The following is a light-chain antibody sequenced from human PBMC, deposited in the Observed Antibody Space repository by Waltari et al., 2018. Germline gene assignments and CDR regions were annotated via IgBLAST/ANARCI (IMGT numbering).Light chain of an antibody. CDR2: KAS. Sequence: DIQMTQSPSPLSASVGDRVTITCRASQGLGSWLDWFQQKPGKAPALLIYKASNVERGVPSRFSGSGYGREFTLTITSLQAENSATDYCQQYNSYPWTFGQGTKLEIK. J-gene: IGKJ2*02. V-gene: IGKV1-5*03. CDR1: QGLGSW. CDR3: QQYNSYPWT.